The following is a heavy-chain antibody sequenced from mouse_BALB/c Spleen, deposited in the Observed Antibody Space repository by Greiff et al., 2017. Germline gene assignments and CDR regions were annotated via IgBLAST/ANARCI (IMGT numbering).Heavy chain of an antibody. J-gene: IGHJ2*01. CDR1: GYTFTSYW. CDR3: ARTTVVANGFDY. V-gene: IGHV1-7*01. Sequence: VQRVESGAELAKPGASVKMSCKASGYTFTSYWMHWVKQRPGQGLEWIGYINPSTGYTEYNQKFKDKATLTADKSSSTAYMQLSSLTSEDSAVYYSARTTVVANGFDYWGQGTTLTVSP. CDR2: INPSTGYT. D-gene: IGHD1-1*01.